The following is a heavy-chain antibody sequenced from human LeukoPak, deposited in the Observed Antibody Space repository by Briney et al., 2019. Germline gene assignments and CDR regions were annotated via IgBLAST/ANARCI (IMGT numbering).Heavy chain of an antibody. J-gene: IGHJ6*03. CDR2: ISSSGSTI. D-gene: IGHD2-15*01. Sequence: GGSLRLSCEASGFTFSDYYMSWIRQAPGKGLEWVSYISSSGSTIYYADSVKGRFTISRDNAKNSLYLQMSSLRAEDTAVYYCATVALYYYYMDVWGKGTTVTVSS. CDR3: ATVALYYYYMDV. V-gene: IGHV3-11*04. CDR1: GFTFSDYY.